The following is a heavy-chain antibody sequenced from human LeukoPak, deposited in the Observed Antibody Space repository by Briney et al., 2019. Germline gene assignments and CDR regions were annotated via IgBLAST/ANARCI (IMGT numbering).Heavy chain of an antibody. J-gene: IGHJ4*02. D-gene: IGHD6-6*01. CDR2: INHSGST. CDR3: ARRIAARPFDY. Sequence: SETLSLTCAVYVGSFSGYYWSWIRQPPGKGLEWIGEINHSGSTNYNPSLKSRVTISVDTSKNQFSLKLSSVTAADTAVYYCARRIAARPFDYWGQGTLVTVSS. V-gene: IGHV4-34*01. CDR1: VGSFSGYY.